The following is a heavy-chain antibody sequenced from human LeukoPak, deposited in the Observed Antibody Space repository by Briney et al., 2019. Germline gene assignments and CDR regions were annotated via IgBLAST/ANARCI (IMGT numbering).Heavy chain of an antibody. D-gene: IGHD3-10*01. CDR3: ARDGGFGEPSTDY. CDR1: GFTVSSNY. CDR2: IYSGGRT. Sequence: GGSLRLSCAASGFTVSSNYMSWVRQAPGKGLEWVSVIYSGGRTYYADSVKDRFTISRDIYKNTLYLQMNSLKADDTAVYYCARDGGFGEPSTDYGGQGTLVTVSS. J-gene: IGHJ4*02. V-gene: IGHV3-66*01.